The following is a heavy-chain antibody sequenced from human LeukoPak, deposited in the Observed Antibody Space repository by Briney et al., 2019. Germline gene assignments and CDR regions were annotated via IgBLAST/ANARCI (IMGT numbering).Heavy chain of an antibody. CDR1: GLSLSTSGMC. CDR3: AHLDYYDSSGYYSNLHNWFDP. J-gene: IGHJ5*02. V-gene: IGHV2-70*12. CDR2: IDWDDDK. D-gene: IGHD3-22*01. Sequence: SQTLTLTCTFSGLSLSTSGMCVSWIRQPPGKALEWLARIDWDDDKYYSTSLKTRLTITKDTSKNQVVLTMTNMDPVDTATYYCAHLDYYDSSGYYSNLHNWFDPWGQGTLVTVSS.